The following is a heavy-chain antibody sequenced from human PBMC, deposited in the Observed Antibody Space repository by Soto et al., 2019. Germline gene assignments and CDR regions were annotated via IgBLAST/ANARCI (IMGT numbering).Heavy chain of an antibody. J-gene: IGHJ5*02. Sequence: GGSLRLSCAASGFTFSTYAMAWVRQAPGKGLEWVSGVSASGLNTDYADPVKGLFYISRDNSKNTVSLHMNSLRAEDTALYYCAKEKISTSCCNWFDPWGQGTLVTSPQ. D-gene: IGHD2-2*01. CDR1: GFTFSTYA. CDR3: AKEKISTSCCNWFDP. V-gene: IGHV3-23*01. CDR2: VSASGLNT.